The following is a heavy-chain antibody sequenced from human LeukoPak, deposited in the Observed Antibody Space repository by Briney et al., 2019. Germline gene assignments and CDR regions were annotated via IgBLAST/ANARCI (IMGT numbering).Heavy chain of an antibody. J-gene: IGHJ6*02. CDR2: LIPIFGTA. CDR1: GGTFSSYA. Sequence: ASVKVSCKASGGTFSSYAISWVRQAPGQGLEWMGGLIPIFGTANYTQKLQGRVTITADESTSTAYMELSSLRSEDTAVYYCARDGDGLLWFGELVPLEQERYYYYYGMDVWGQGTTVTVSS. D-gene: IGHD3-10*01. CDR3: ARDGDGLLWFGELVPLEQERYYYYYGMDV. V-gene: IGHV1-69*13.